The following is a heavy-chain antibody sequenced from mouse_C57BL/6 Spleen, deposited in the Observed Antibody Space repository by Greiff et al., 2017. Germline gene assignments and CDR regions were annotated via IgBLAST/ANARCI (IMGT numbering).Heavy chain of an antibody. J-gene: IGHJ4*01. CDR2: FNPNNGGT. Sequence: VQLQQSGPELVKPGASVKIPCKASGYTFTDYTMDWVKQSHGKSLEWIGDFNPNNGGTIYNQKFKGKATLTVEKSSSTAYMELRRLTSEDAAVYYCATYGNYYAMDYWGQGTTVTVSS. CDR1: GYTFTDYT. D-gene: IGHD2-10*02. CDR3: ATYGNYYAMDY. V-gene: IGHV1-18*01.